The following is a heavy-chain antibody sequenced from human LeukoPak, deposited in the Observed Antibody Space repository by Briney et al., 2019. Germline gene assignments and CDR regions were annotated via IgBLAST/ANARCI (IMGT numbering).Heavy chain of an antibody. J-gene: IGHJ4*02. V-gene: IGHV3-23*01. CDR2: ISGSGGST. D-gene: IGHD7-27*01. Sequence: GGSLRLSCAASGFIFSSYAMSWVRLAPGKGLEWVSAISGSGGSTYYADSVKGRFTISGDNSKNTLYLQMNSLRAEDTAVYYCAKGFNSWGPYYFDYWGQGTLVTVSS. CDR1: GFIFSSYA. CDR3: AKGFNSWGPYYFDY.